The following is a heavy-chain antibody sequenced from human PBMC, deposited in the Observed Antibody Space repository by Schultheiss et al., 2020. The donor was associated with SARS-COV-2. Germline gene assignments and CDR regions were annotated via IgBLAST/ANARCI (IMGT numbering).Heavy chain of an antibody. J-gene: IGHJ6*02. CDR3: AREGDGYKGYYYYGMDV. V-gene: IGHV1-46*01. CDR1: GYTFTGYY. CDR2: INPNGGST. D-gene: IGHD5-24*01. Sequence: ASVKVSCKASGYTFTGYYMHWVRQAPGQGLEWMGIINPNGGSTSYAQKFQGRVTMTTDTSTSTAYMELRSPRSDDTAVYYCAREGDGYKGYYYYGMDVWGQGTTVTVSS.